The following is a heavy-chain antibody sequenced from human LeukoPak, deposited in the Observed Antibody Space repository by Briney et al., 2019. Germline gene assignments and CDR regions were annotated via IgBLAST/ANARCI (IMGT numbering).Heavy chain of an antibody. Sequence: GGSLRLSCAASGFTFSSYNMNWVRQAPGKGLEWVSSISSSSSYIYYADSVKGRFTISRDNAKNSLYLQMNSLRAEDTAVYYCARWSCSGGSCCFDYWGQGTLVTVSS. CDR3: ARWSCSGGSCCFDY. CDR1: GFTFSSYN. CDR2: ISSSSSYI. J-gene: IGHJ4*02. V-gene: IGHV3-21*01. D-gene: IGHD2-15*01.